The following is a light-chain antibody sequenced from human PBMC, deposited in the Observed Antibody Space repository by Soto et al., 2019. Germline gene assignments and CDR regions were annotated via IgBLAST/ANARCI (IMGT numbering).Light chain of an antibody. CDR2: GAS. CDR3: QQYNNWWT. CDR1: QSVSSN. V-gene: IGKV3-15*01. J-gene: IGKJ1*01. Sequence: EIVMTQSPATLSVSPGERATLSCRASQSVSSNLAWYQQKPGQAPSLLIYGASTRATGTPARFSGSGSGTEFTLTINSPQSEDFAVYYCQQYNNWWTFGQGTKVDI.